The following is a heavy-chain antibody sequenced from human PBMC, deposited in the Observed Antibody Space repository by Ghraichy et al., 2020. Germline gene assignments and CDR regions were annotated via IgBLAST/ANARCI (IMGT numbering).Heavy chain of an antibody. CDR3: ARRTAPGTFATGYYFDY. V-gene: IGHV4-30-4*01. J-gene: IGHJ4*02. CDR2: IYNSGKT. Sequence: SETLSLTCAVSGDSIISGDYYWSWIRQPPGKGPEWIGYIYNSGKTFYNPSLQSRISISVDPSKSQFSLRLSSVTAADTAMYYCARRTAPGTFATGYYFDYWGQGILVTVSS. CDR1: GDSIISGDYY. D-gene: IGHD1-14*01.